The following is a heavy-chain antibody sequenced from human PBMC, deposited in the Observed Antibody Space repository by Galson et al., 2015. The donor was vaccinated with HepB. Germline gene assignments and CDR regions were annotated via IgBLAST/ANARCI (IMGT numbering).Heavy chain of an antibody. CDR3: ARDQYSSGGYAFDI. CDR1: GFTFSSYA. J-gene: IGHJ3*02. V-gene: IGHV3-30-3*01. CDR2: ISYDGSNK. Sequence: SLRLSCAASGFTFSSYAMHWVRQAPGKGLEWVAVISYDGSNKYYADSVRGRFTISRDNSKNTLYLQMNSLRAEDTAVYYCARDQYSSGGYAFDIWGQGTMVTVSS. D-gene: IGHD6-19*01.